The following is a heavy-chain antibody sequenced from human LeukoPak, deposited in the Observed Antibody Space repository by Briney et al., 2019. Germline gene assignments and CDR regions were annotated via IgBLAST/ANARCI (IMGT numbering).Heavy chain of an antibody. CDR1: SGSFSGYY. D-gene: IGHD3-3*01. CDR3: ARVVFWSGYPDY. J-gene: IGHJ4*02. CDR2: INHSGST. Sequence: SETLSLTCAVYSGSFSGYYWSWIRHPPGKGLEWIGEINHSGSTNYNPSLKSRVTISVDTSKNQFSLKLSSLTAADTAVYYCARVVFWSGYPDYWGQGTLVTVSS. V-gene: IGHV4-34*01.